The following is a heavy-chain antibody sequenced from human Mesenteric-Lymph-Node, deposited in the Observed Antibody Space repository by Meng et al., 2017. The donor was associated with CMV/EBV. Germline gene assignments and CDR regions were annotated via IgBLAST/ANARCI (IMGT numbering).Heavy chain of an antibody. CDR1: GFTFSTYW. CDR2: IKQDGSEK. J-gene: IGHJ4*02. Sequence: GGSLRLSCAASGFTFSTYWMTWVRQAPGKGLEWVANIKQDGSEKYYVDSVRGRFTISRDNAENSLYLQMNSLRAEDTAVYYCARDYTSSWYGRYFDYWGQGTLVTVSS. D-gene: IGHD6-13*01. CDR3: ARDYTSSWYGRYFDY. V-gene: IGHV3-7*01.